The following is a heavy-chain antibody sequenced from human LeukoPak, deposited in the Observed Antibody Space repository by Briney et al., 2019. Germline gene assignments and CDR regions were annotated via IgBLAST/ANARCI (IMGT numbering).Heavy chain of an antibody. J-gene: IGHJ4*02. V-gene: IGHV3-23*01. Sequence: GGSLRLSCAASGFSFRPHAMSWVRQAPGKGLEWVSSITSSGESTYYADSGKGRFTISRDNSKNTLYLQMNSLRADDTAVYYCAKDRPNYYGSDGNYYKRDGDYWGQGTLVTVSS. D-gene: IGHD3-10*01. CDR1: GFSFRPHA. CDR2: ITSSGEST. CDR3: AKDRPNYYGSDGNYYKRDGDY.